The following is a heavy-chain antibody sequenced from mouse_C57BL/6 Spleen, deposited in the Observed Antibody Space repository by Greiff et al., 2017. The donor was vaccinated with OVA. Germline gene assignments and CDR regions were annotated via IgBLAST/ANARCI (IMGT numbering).Heavy chain of an antibody. CDR1: GYAFSSSW. D-gene: IGHD2-5*01. V-gene: IGHV1-82*01. J-gene: IGHJ3*01. CDR3: ARDYSNYEGFAY. CDR2: IYPGDGDT. Sequence: QVQLQQSGPELVKPGASVKISCKASGYAFSSSWMNWVKQRPGKGLEWIGRIYPGDGDTNYNGKFKGKATLTADKSSSTAYMQLSSLTSEDSAVYFCARDYSNYEGFAYWGQGTLVTVSA.